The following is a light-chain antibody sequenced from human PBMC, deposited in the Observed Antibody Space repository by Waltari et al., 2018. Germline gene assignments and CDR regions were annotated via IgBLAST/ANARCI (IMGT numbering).Light chain of an antibody. Sequence: DIVMTQSPDSLAVSLGERATINCRSSQTVFDSSTNKNYVAWYQQKAGHHPKLLIYWASTRESGVPDRFSGSESGTEFTLTVSSLQAEDVAIYYCQQYYTIPYTFGQGTKLEI. J-gene: IGKJ2*01. CDR2: WAS. V-gene: IGKV4-1*01. CDR3: QQYYTIPYT. CDR1: QTVFDSSTNKNY.